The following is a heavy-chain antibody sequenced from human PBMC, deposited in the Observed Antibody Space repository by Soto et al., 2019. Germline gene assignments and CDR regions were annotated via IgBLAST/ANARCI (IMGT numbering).Heavy chain of an antibody. CDR2: ISYDGSNK. Sequence: QPGGSLRLSCAASGFTFSSYAMHWVRQAPGKGLEWVAVISYDGSNKYYADSVKGRFTISRDNSKNTLYLQMNSLRAEDTAVYYCAGDSSSSYHFDYWGQGTLVTVSS. D-gene: IGHD6-6*01. J-gene: IGHJ4*02. V-gene: IGHV3-30-3*01. CDR1: GFTFSSYA. CDR3: AGDSSSSYHFDY.